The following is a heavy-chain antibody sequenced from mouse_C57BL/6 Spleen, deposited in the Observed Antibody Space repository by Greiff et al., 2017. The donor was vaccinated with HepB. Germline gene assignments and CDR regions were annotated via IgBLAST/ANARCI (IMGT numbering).Heavy chain of an antibody. CDR2: IYPRSGNT. CDR1: GYTFTSYG. CDR3: AREYYGSSYYYFDY. Sequence: QVQLQQSGAELARPGASVKLSCKASGYTFTSYGISWVKQRTGQGLEWIGEIYPRSGNTYYNEKFKGKATLTADKSSSTAYMELRSLTSEDSAVYFCAREYYGSSYYYFDYWGQGTTLTVSS. D-gene: IGHD1-1*01. V-gene: IGHV1-81*01. J-gene: IGHJ2*01.